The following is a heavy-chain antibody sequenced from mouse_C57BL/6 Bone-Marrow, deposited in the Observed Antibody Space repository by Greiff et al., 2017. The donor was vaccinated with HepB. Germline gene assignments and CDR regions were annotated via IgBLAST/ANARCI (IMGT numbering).Heavy chain of an antibody. CDR1: GYTFTSYW. CDR3: AREASYYYGSSYDY. V-gene: IGHV1-64*01. D-gene: IGHD1-1*01. CDR2: IHPNSGST. Sequence: QVQLQQPGAELVKPGASVKLSCKASGYTFTSYWMHWVKQRPGQGLEWIGMIHPNSGSTNYNEKFKSKATLTVDKSSSTAYMQRSSLTSEDSAVYYCAREASYYYGSSYDYWGQGTTLTVSS. J-gene: IGHJ2*01.